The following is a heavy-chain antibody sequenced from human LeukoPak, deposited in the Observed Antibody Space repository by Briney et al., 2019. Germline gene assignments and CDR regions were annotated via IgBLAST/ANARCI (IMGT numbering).Heavy chain of an antibody. CDR3: ARSVFVSSSGWGVYYYYYMDV. D-gene: IGHD6-19*01. CDR1: GGSISSSSYY. J-gene: IGHJ6*03. V-gene: IGHV4-39*07. CDR2: INHSGST. Sequence: PSETLSLTCTVSGGSISSSSYYWGWIRQPPGKGLEWIGEINHSGSTNYNPSLKSRVTISVDTSKNQFSLKLSSVTAADTAVYYCARSVFVSSSGWGVYYYYYMDVWGKGTTVTVSS.